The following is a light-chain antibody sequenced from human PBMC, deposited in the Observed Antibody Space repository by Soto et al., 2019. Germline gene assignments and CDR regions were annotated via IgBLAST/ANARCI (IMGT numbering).Light chain of an antibody. V-gene: IGLV2-8*01. CDR1: SSDVGAYNF. Sequence: QSALTQPPSASGSPGQSVTTSCTGTSSDVGAYNFVSWYQQHPGNAPKLIIYEVTKRPSGVPERFSGSKSGNTASLTVSGLQAEDEADYYCSSYAGSNNYVFGTGTKLTVL. CDR3: SSYAGSNNYV. CDR2: EVT. J-gene: IGLJ1*01.